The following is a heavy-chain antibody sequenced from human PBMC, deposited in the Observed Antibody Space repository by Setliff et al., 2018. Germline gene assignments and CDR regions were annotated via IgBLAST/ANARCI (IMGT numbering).Heavy chain of an antibody. V-gene: IGHV5-51*01. J-gene: IGHJ4*02. D-gene: IGHD4-17*01. CDR1: GYSFPDYW. CDR3: ARHQSSATVTPFDY. Sequence: GESLTISCKGSGYSFPDYWIAWVRQMPGKGLECMGIIYPGDSDTRYSPSFQGQVTISVDNSISTAYLQWSNLKASDTAMYYCARHQSSATVTPFDYWGQGTLVTVSS. CDR2: IYPGDSDT.